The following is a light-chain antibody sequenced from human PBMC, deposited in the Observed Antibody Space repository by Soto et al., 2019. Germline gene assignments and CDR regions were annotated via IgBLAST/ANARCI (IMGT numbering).Light chain of an antibody. CDR3: QQSFTTPWT. CDR1: ESIRNE. Sequence: DIQMTQSPSSLSASLGDRVTITCRPSESIRNELNWFQQRPGKAPRLLIYDTFTLQSGVPSRFSGSVSGTEFSLTISSLQAGDYAIYYCQQSFTTPWTFGQGTKVDIK. V-gene: IGKV1-39*01. CDR2: DTF. J-gene: IGKJ1*01.